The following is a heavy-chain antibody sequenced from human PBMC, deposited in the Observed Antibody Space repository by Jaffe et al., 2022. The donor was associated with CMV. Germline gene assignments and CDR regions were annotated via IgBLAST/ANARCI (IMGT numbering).Heavy chain of an antibody. CDR1: GFSLNTSGMC. Sequence: QVTLKESGPALVKPTQTLTLACTFSGFSLNTSGMCVSWVRQPPGKALEWLGHIDWDDDKYYTTSLKPRLTISKDTSGNKVVLTMTDVDPVDTATYYCARMVIQSVGWLNYYYMDVWGSGTTVTVSS. CDR3: ARMVIQSVGWLNYYYMDV. CDR2: IDWDDDK. V-gene: IGHV2-70*20. D-gene: IGHD6-19*01. J-gene: IGHJ6*03.